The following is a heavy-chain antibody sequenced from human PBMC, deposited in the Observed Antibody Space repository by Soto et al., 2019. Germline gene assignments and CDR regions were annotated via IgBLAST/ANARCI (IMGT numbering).Heavy chain of an antibody. CDR2: ISWNSGSI. D-gene: IGHD3-3*01. Sequence: GGSLRLSCAASGFTFDDYAMHWVRQAPGKGLEWVSGISWNSGSIGYADSVKGRFTISRDNAKNSLYLQMNSLRAEDTALYYCDKDKGAFWRHYEDPYGMDVWGQGTTVTVSS. CDR3: DKDKGAFWRHYEDPYGMDV. J-gene: IGHJ6*02. CDR1: GFTFDDYA. V-gene: IGHV3-9*01.